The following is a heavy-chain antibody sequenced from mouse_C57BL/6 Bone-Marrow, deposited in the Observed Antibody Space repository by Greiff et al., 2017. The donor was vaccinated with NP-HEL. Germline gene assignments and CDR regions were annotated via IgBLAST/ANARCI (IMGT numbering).Heavy chain of an antibody. D-gene: IGHD2-1*01. CDR1: GYSITSGYD. Sequence: EVKLEESGPGMVKPSQSLSLTCTVTGYSITSGYDWHWIRHFPGNKLEWMGYISYSGSTNYNPSLKSRISITHDTSKNHFFLKLNSVTTEDTATYYCARRGNPYYAMDYWGQGTSVTVSS. CDR3: ARRGNPYYAMDY. V-gene: IGHV3-1*01. CDR2: ISYSGST. J-gene: IGHJ4*01.